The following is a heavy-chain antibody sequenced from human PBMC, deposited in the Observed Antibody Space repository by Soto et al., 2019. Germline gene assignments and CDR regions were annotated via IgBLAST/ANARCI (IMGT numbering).Heavy chain of an antibody. V-gene: IGHV1-69*01. CDR2: IIPIFGTA. CDR3: ARDGGRHSGGIDY. J-gene: IGHJ4*02. D-gene: IGHD1-26*01. Sequence: QVQLVQSGAEVKKPGSSVKVSCKASGGTFSSYSINWVRQAPGQGLEWMGEIIPIFGTANYAQTVQGRVTITADESTSTAYMELGSLRSEDTAVYYCARDGGRHSGGIDYWGQGTLVTVSS. CDR1: GGTFSSYS.